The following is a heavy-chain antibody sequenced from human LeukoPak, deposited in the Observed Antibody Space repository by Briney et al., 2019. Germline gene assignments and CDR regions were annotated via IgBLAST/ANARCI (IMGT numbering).Heavy chain of an antibody. CDR3: AKVRGTYSSGYFFDY. Sequence: GRSLRLSCAASGFTFDNYAMHWVRQAPGKGLEWLSIISWSSGYIGYADSVKGRSTISRDNAKKSLDLQMNSLRAEDTAFYYCAKVRGTYSSGYFFDYWGQGTLVTVSS. CDR1: GFTFDNYA. D-gene: IGHD6-19*01. CDR2: ISWSSGYI. V-gene: IGHV3-9*01. J-gene: IGHJ4*02.